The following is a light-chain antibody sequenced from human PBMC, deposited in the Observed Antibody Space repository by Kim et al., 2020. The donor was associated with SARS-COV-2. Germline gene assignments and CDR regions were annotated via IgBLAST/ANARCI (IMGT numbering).Light chain of an antibody. V-gene: IGKV3-11*01. CDR1: QRVSSY. CDR3: QQRSNWAYS. J-gene: IGKJ2*03. CDR2: DAS. Sequence: SLSTGERATLSCRASQRVSSYLAWYQQKPGQAPRLLIYDASNRATGIPARFSGSGSGTDFNLTISSLEPEDFAVYYCQQRSNWAYSFGQGTKLEI.